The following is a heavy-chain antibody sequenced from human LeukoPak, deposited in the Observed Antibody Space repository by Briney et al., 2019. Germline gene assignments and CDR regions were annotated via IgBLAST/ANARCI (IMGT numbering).Heavy chain of an antibody. CDR3: ARDLRVLLWHFDL. Sequence: PGGSLRLSCAASGFTFSSYWMSWVRQAPGKGLEWVANIKQDGSEKYYVDSVKGRFTISRDNAKNSLYLQMNSLRAEDTAVYYCARDLRVLLWHFDLWGRGTLVTVSS. CDR1: GFTFSSYW. V-gene: IGHV3-7*01. J-gene: IGHJ2*01. D-gene: IGHD3-16*01. CDR2: IKQDGSEK.